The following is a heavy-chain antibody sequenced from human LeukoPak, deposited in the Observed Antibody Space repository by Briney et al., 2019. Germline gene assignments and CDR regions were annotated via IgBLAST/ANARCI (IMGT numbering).Heavy chain of an antibody. CDR1: GLTFREYY. V-gene: IGHV3-11*04. Sequence: GSLRLSCAASGLTFREYYMGWIRQAPGRGLEWISYISASGLSTYYADSVKGRFTISRDNAKSSLSLYMNFLRADDTAVYYCASSLHTVIISPYSFDLWGQGTLVTVSS. J-gene: IGHJ4*02. CDR2: ISASGLST. D-gene: IGHD5-18*01. CDR3: ASSLHTVIISPYSFDL.